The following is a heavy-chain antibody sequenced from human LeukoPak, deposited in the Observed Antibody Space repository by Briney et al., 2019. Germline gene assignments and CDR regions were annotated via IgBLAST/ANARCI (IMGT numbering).Heavy chain of an antibody. CDR1: GGSISGYY. V-gene: IGHV4-4*09. CDR3: ARQAYYSGSGSWTGFDY. J-gene: IGHJ4*02. CDR2: IHTSGST. Sequence: SETLSLTCTVSGGSISGYYWSWIRQPPGKGLEWIGYIHTSGSTNYNPSLKSRVTTSVDTSKNQFALKLSSVTAADTAVYYCARQAYYSGSGSWTGFDYWGQGTLLTVSS. D-gene: IGHD3-10*01.